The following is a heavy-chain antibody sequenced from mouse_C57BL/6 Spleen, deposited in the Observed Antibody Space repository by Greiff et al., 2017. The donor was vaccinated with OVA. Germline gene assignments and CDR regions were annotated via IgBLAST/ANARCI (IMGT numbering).Heavy chain of an antibody. CDR2: IWSDGST. CDR1: GFSLTSYG. Sequence: VHLVESGPGLVAPSQSLSITCTVSGFSLTSYGVHWVRQPPGKGLEWLVVIWSDGSTTYNSALKSRLSISKDNSKSQVFLKMNSLQTDDTAMYYCASPTQGTGYAMDYWGQGTSVTVSS. V-gene: IGHV2-6*03. CDR3: ASPTQGTGYAMDY. J-gene: IGHJ4*01. D-gene: IGHD3-2*02.